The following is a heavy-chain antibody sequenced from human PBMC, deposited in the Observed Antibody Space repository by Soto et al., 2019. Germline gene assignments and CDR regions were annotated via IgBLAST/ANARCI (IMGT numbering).Heavy chain of an antibody. Sequence: SETLSLTCTVSGGSISSYYWSWIRQPPGKGLEWIGYIYYSGSTNYNPSLKSRVTISVDTSKNQFSLKLSSVTAADTAVYYCARLFIAARGEGDYYYYMDVWGKGTTVTVSS. CDR2: IYYSGST. V-gene: IGHV4-59*08. CDR1: GGSISSYY. J-gene: IGHJ6*03. D-gene: IGHD6-6*01. CDR3: ARLFIAARGEGDYYYYMDV.